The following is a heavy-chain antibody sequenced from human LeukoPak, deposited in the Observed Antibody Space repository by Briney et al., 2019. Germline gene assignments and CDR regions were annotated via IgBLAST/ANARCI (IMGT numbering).Heavy chain of an antibody. J-gene: IGHJ5*02. D-gene: IGHD3-3*01. CDR3: AKGSSRLLRFPTNWFDP. CDR2: ISWDGGST. V-gene: IGHV3-43D*03. CDR1: GFTFDDYA. Sequence: PGGSLRLSCAASGFTFDDYAMHWVRQAPGKGLEWVSLISWDGGSTYYADSVKGRFTISRDNSKNSLYLQMNSLRAEDTALYYCAKGSSRLLRFPTNWFDPWGQGTLVTVSS.